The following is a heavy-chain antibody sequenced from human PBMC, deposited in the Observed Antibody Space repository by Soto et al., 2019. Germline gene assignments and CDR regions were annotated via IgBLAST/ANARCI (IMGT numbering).Heavy chain of an antibody. D-gene: IGHD6-19*01. CDR2: ISYDGTNK. CDR3: ERGTQHTTGWYYFDF. J-gene: IGHJ4*02. V-gene: IGHV3-30*03. Sequence: GSLRLSCAASGFTFTTYGMHWVRQAPGKGPEWVAVISYDGTNKCYGDSVDGRFTISRDNSKNTLFLQMNSLRPEDTAVYYCERGTQHTTGWYYFDFCGQGPLVTVYS. CDR1: GFTFTTYG.